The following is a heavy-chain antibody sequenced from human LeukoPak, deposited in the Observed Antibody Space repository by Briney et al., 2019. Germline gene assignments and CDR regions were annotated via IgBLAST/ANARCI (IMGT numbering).Heavy chain of an antibody. CDR2: IYYSGST. CDR3: ARLAKVGATNNDY. V-gene: IGHV4-39*01. J-gene: IGHJ4*02. CDR1: GGSISSSSYY. Sequence: PSETLSLTCAVPGGSISSSSYYWGWIRQPPGKGLEWIGSIYYSGSTYYNPSLKSRVTISVDTSKNQFSLKLSSVTAADTAVYYCARLAKVGATNNDYWGQGTLVTVSS. D-gene: IGHD1-26*01.